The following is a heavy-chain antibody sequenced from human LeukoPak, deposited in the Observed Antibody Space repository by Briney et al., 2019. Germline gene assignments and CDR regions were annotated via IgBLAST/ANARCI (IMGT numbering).Heavy chain of an antibody. CDR2: ISGSGGST. J-gene: IGHJ4*02. V-gene: IGHV3-23*01. D-gene: IGHD3-10*01. CDR1: GFTFSSYA. Sequence: RPGGSLRLSCAASGFTFSSYAMSWVRQAPGKGLEWVSAISGSGGSTYYADSVKGRFTISRDNSKNTLYLQMNSLRAEDTAVYYCAKDLSWFGELFERDFDYWGQGTLVTVSS. CDR3: AKDLSWFGELFERDFDY.